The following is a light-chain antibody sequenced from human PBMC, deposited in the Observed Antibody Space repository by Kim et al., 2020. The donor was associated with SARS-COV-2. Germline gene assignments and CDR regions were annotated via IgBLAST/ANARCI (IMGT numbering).Light chain of an antibody. CDR2: GNS. V-gene: IGLV1-40*01. Sequence: RVTISCTGSGSNIGAGYDVHWYQQLPGTARKLLIYGNSNRPSGVPDRFSGSKSGTSASLAITGLQAEDEADYYCQSYDSSLSGSVFGGGTQLTVL. CDR1: GSNIGAGYD. J-gene: IGLJ2*01. CDR3: QSYDSSLSGSV.